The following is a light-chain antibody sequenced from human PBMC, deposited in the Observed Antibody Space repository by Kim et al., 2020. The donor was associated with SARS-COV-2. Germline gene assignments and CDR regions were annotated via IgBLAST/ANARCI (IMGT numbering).Light chain of an antibody. J-gene: IGKJ4*01. CDR3: QQSGAFLT. V-gene: IGKV6-21*02. Sequence: VIPKAQVTITGRASQGIGNRLHWYQQKPDQSPRLLIRYASQSITGVPPRFSGSGSGTEFTLTINSLEAEDAATYYCQQSGAFLTFGGGTKVDIK. CDR1: QGIGNR. CDR2: YAS.